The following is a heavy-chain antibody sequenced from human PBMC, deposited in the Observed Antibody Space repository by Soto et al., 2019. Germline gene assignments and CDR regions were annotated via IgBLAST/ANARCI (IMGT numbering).Heavy chain of an antibody. D-gene: IGHD2-21*01. CDR2: IYYSGST. J-gene: IGHJ6*02. V-gene: IGHV4-30-4*01. CDR3: ARDRYGGDFKSYGMDV. CDR1: NGSSRDRDCY. Sequence: SQTLSVTCPVGNGSSRDRDCYYNWIRQPPGKGLEWIGYIYYSGSTYYNPSLKSRVTISVDTSKNQFSLKLSSVTAADTAVYYCARDRYGGDFKSYGMDVWGQRTRVSVSS.